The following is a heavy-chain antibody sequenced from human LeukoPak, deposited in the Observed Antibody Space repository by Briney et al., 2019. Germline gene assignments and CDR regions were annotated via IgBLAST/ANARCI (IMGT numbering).Heavy chain of an antibody. CDR2: ISSSGSTI. CDR3: ARDNTPSVGLALDI. CDR1: GFTFSSYE. D-gene: IGHD5/OR15-5a*01. J-gene: IGHJ3*02. V-gene: IGHV3-48*03. Sequence: GGSLRLSCAASGFTFSSYEMNWVRQAPGKGLEWVSYISSSGSTIYYADSVKGRFTISRDNAKNSLYLQMNSLRAEDTAVYYCARDNTPSVGLALDIWRQGTMVTVSS.